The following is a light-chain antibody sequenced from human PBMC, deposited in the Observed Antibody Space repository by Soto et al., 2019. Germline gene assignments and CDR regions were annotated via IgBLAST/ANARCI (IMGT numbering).Light chain of an antibody. CDR3: ASWEDSLNGGV. Sequence: QSVLTQPPSASGTPGQRVTISCSGSSSNVGSNTVSWYQQLPGTAPKVLIYSDDQRPSGVPDRFSGSRSGSSASLAISGLQSGDEADYYSASWEDSLNGGVIGGGTKLTVL. CDR1: SSNVGSNT. CDR2: SDD. V-gene: IGLV1-44*01. J-gene: IGLJ3*02.